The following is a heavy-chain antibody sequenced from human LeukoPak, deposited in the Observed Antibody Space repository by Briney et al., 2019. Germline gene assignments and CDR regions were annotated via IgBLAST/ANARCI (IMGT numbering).Heavy chain of an antibody. CDR2: ITYSGST. Sequence: PSETLSLTCTVSGGSISSSTYYWAWIRQSPGKGLEWIGSITYSGSTYYNPSLESRVTISVDTSKNQFSLRLISVTAVDTAVYYCARQGVGATDCWGQGTLVTVSS. V-gene: IGHV4-39*01. D-gene: IGHD1-26*01. J-gene: IGHJ4*02. CDR3: ARQGVGATDC. CDR1: GGSISSSTYY.